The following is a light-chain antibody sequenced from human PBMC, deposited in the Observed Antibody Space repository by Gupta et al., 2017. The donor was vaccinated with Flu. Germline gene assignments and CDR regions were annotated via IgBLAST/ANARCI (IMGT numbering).Light chain of an antibody. Sequence: SPATLSLSPGERATLSCRASQSVSNYLDWYQQKPGQAPRLLIYDASNRATGISDRFSGSGSGTDFTLTSSSLEPEDFAVYYRQQRSDLLTFGGGTKVEIK. CDR3: QQRSDLLT. CDR2: DAS. J-gene: IGKJ4*01. V-gene: IGKV3-11*01. CDR1: QSVSNY.